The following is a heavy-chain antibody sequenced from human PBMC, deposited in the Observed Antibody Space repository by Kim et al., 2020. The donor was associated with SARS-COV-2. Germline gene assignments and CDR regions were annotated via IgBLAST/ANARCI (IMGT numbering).Heavy chain of an antibody. CDR2: TYYTCNWYN. CDR1: GDSVSRNNAA. D-gene: IGHD3-22*01. V-gene: IGHV6-1*01. J-gene: IGHJ3*01. Sequence: SQTLSLTCAISGDSVSRNNAAWNWIRQSPSRGLEWLGRTYYTCNWYNDYAVFVKSRISINPDTSKNRCSLQLNSVTPEDTAVYYCAREVNNVFGVWGQGTMVTISS. CDR3: AREVNNVFGV.